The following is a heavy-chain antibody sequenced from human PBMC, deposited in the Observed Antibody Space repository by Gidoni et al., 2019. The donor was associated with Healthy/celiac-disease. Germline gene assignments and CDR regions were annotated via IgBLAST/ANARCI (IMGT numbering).Heavy chain of an antibody. Sequence: EVQLVESGGGLVTPGRSLRLSCTASGFTFGDYSMSWFRQAPGKGLEWVGFIRSKAYGGTTEYAASVKGRFTISRDDSKSIAYLQMNSLKTEDTAVYYCTRWVTAIDLFDYWGQGTLVTVSS. CDR3: TRWVTAIDLFDY. D-gene: IGHD2-21*02. J-gene: IGHJ4*02. CDR2: IRSKAYGGTT. V-gene: IGHV3-49*05. CDR1: GFTFGDYS.